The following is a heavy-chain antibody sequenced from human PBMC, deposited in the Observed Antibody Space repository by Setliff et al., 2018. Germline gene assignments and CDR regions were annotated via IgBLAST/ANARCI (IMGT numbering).Heavy chain of an antibody. CDR2: ISATNTYI. CDR3: ATSDWYAAFDH. J-gene: IGHJ4*02. CDR1: GVTFSNYN. D-gene: IGHD6-19*01. Sequence: GGSLRLSCAVSGVTFSNYNMNWVRQAPGKGLEWVSSISATNTYITYADSVKGRFTISRDNAKNSVYLQMNSLRAEDAAVYYCATSDWYAAFDHWGQGTLVTVSS. V-gene: IGHV3-21*01.